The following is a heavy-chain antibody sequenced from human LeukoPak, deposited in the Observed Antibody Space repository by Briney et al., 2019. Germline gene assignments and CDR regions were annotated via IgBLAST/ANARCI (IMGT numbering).Heavy chain of an antibody. CDR2: IYNGGDTI. D-gene: IGHD7-27*01. CDR3: ARGHWGLDY. CDR1: GFTFSDHY. Sequence: GGSLRLSCATSGFTFSDHYMTWIRQAPGKGLETVSYIYNGGDTIYYADSVRGRFTISRDNAKSSLYLQMNSLRAEDTAVYYCARGHWGLDYWGRGTLVTVSS. V-gene: IGHV3-11*04. J-gene: IGHJ4*02.